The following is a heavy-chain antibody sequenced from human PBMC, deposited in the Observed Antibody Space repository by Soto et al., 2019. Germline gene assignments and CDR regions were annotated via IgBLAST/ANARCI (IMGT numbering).Heavy chain of an antibody. D-gene: IGHD2-2*01. CDR3: ASAFSSSWQNY. V-gene: IGHV3-48*01. J-gene: IGHJ4*01. CDR1: GFTFSTYT. CDR2: ITSSSSTM. Sequence: GGSLRLSCAASGFTFSTYTMNWVRQAPGKGLEWVSFITSSSSTMSYADSVKGRFTVSRDNAKNSLYLQMNSLRTEDTAVDDCASAFSSSWQNYWGLGSLVSVSS.